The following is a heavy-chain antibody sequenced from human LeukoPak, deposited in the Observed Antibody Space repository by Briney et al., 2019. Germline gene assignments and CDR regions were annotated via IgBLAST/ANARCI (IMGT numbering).Heavy chain of an antibody. CDR2: IYPGDSDI. Sequence: GESLKISCKGSGYSFTTYWIGWVRQMPGKGLEWMGIIYPGDSDIGYSPPFQGQVTISADKSISTAYLQWSSLKASDSAMYYCARRQQLGRFDYWGQGTLVTVSS. D-gene: IGHD6-13*01. J-gene: IGHJ4*02. V-gene: IGHV5-51*01. CDR1: GYSFTTYW. CDR3: ARRQQLGRFDY.